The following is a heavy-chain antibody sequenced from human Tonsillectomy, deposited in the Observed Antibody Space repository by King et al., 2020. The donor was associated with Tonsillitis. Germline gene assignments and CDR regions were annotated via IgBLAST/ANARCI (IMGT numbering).Heavy chain of an antibody. CDR2: TYYTGST. D-gene: IGHD3-10*01. CDR3: AIRLREGWSNYYFDY. CDR1: GDSISSDTYY. J-gene: IGHJ4*02. V-gene: IGHV4-39*01. Sequence: QLQESGPGLVKPSETLSLTCTVSGDSISSDTYYWAWIRQPPGKGLEWIGTTYYTGSTYYNPSLKSRVSISVDTSKNQFSLKLNSVTAADTAVYYCAIRLREGWSNYYFDYWGQGTLVTVSS.